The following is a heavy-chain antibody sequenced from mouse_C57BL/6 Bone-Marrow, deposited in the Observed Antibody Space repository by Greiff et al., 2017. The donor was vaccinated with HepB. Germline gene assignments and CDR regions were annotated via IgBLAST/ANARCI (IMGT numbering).Heavy chain of an antibody. CDR3: ARHDYGRTSMDY. CDR1: GFSLTSYG. V-gene: IGHV2-6-1*01. J-gene: IGHJ4*01. Sequence: QVQLKESGPGLVAPSQSLSITCTVSGFSLTSYGVHWVRQTPGKGLEWLVVICSDGSTTYNSALKSRLSISKDNSKSQVFLKMNSLQTEYTAMYYCARHDYGRTSMDYWGQGTSVTVSS. D-gene: IGHD1-1*02. CDR2: ICSDGST.